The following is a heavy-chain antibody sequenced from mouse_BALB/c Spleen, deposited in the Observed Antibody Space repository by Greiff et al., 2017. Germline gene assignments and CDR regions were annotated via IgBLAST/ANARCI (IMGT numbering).Heavy chain of an antibody. V-gene: IGHV5-17*02. Sequence: EVHLVESGGGLVQPGGSRKLSCAASGFTFSSFGMHWVRQAPEKGLEWVAYISSGSSTIYYADTVKGRFTITRDNPKNTLFLQMTSRRSEETVMYYCARGRYEKGGYAMDYWGQGTSVTVSS. CDR1: GFTFSSFG. D-gene: IGHD2-14*01. J-gene: IGHJ4*01. CDR3: ARGRYEKGGYAMDY. CDR2: ISSGSSTI.